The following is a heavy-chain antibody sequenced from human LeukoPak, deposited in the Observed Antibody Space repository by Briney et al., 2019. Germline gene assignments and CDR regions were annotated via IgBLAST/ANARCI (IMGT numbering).Heavy chain of an antibody. CDR3: AKDHLAYYDSSGYCDY. Sequence: GGSLRLSCAASGFTFSSYAMSWVRQAPGKGLEWVSAISGSGGSTYYADSVKGRFTISRDNSKNTLYLQMNSLRAEDTAVYYCAKDHLAYYDSSGYCDYWGRGTLVTVSS. CDR2: ISGSGGST. D-gene: IGHD3-22*01. CDR1: GFTFSSYA. V-gene: IGHV3-23*01. J-gene: IGHJ4*02.